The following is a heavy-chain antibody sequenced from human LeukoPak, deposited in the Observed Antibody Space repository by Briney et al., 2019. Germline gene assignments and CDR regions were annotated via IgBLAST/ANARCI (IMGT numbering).Heavy chain of an antibody. D-gene: IGHD5-18*01. CDR1: GFTFSSYS. V-gene: IGHV3-21*01. CDR2: ISSSSSYI. Sequence: GGSLRFSCAASGFTFSSYSMNWVRQAPGKGLEWVSSISSSSSYIYYADSVKGRFTISRDNAKNSLYLQMNSLRAEDTAVYYCAREPPDTAMVMDFDYWGQGTLVTVSS. J-gene: IGHJ4*02. CDR3: AREPPDTAMVMDFDY.